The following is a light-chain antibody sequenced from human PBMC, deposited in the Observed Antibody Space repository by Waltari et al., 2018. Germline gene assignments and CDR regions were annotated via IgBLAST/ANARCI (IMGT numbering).Light chain of an antibody. V-gene: IGKV1-5*03. CDR2: KTS. J-gene: IGKJ4*01. Sequence: DIQMTQSPSTLSASVGDTVTLTCRASQSISNWLAWYQQKPGKAPKFLIYKTSNLESGVPSRFSGSGSGTEFTLTISSLQPDDFATYYCQQYNVYSLTFGGGTKVEIK. CDR3: QQYNVYSLT. CDR1: QSISNW.